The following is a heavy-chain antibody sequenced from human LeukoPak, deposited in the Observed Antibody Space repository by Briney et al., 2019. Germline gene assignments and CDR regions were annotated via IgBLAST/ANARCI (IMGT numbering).Heavy chain of an antibody. CDR1: GVSISSYY. D-gene: IGHD5-24*01. V-gene: IGHV4-39*01. J-gene: IGHJ5*02. Sequence: PSETLSLTCTVSGVSISSYYWGWIRQPPGKGLEWIRSIYYSGSTYYNPSLKSRVTISVDTSKNQFSLKLSSVTAADTAVYYCARQGHGEMATPYNWFDPWGQGTLVTVSS. CDR2: IYYSGST. CDR3: ARQGHGEMATPYNWFDP.